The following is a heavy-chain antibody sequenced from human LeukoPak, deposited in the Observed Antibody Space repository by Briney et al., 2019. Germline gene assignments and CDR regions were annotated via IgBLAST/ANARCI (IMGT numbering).Heavy chain of an antibody. V-gene: IGHV3-23*01. D-gene: IGHD1-26*01. CDR3: AKRGVSGSYQYFDY. CDR2: MSGNGGST. Sequence: GVSLRLSCAASGFTFSSYGMSWVRQAPGKGLEWVSTMSGNGGSTYYADSVKGRFTISRDNSKNTLYLQMNSLRAEDTAVYYCAKRGVSGSYQYFDYWGQGTLVTVSS. J-gene: IGHJ4*02. CDR1: GFTFSSYG.